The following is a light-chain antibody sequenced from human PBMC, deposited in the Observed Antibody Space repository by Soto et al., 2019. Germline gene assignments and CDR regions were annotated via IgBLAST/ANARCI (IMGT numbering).Light chain of an antibody. CDR1: QGIGND. CDR2: AAS. Sequence: AIQMTQSPSSLSASVGDRVTITCRASQGIGNDLAWYQQRPGKAPKLLIYAASSLQSGVPSRFSGSASGTDFTLTISSLQPGDFAPYDCLHDYNFPLSFGGGTKVEIK. J-gene: IGKJ4*01. V-gene: IGKV1-6*01. CDR3: LHDYNFPLS.